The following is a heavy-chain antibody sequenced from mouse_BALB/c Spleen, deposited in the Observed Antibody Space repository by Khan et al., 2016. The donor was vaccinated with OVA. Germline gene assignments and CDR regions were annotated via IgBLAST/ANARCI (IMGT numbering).Heavy chain of an antibody. CDR3: ARGFYGKPFAY. D-gene: IGHD2-1*01. CDR1: GFTFSDYY. J-gene: IGHJ3*01. Sequence: EVELVESGGDLVKPGGSLKLSCAASGFTFSDYYMYWVRQTPETRLEWVATISDGGTYTYYPDSVKGRFTISRDDAMNDLYLQMTSLKSEDTAMYYCARGFYGKPFAYWGQETLVTVSA. V-gene: IGHV5-4*02. CDR2: ISDGGTYT.